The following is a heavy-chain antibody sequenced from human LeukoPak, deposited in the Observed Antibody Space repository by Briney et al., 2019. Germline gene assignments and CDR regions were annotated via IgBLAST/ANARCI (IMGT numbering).Heavy chain of an antibody. CDR2: IYYSGST. D-gene: IGHD6-13*01. CDR1: GGSISSYY. CDR3: ARAGIAAAGIFDY. J-gene: IGHJ4*02. Sequence: SETLSLTCTVSGGSISSYYWSWIRQPPGKGLEWIGYIYYSGSTNYNPSLKSRVTLSVDTSKNQFSLKLSSVTAADTAVYYCARAGIAAAGIFDYWGQGTLVTVSS. V-gene: IGHV4-59*01.